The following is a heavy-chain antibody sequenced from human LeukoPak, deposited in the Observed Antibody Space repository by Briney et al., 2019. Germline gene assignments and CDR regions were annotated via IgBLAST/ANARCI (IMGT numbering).Heavy chain of an antibody. CDR2: IYSGGST. Sequence: GGSLRLSCAASGFTFNRYNMNWVRRAPGKGLEWVSVIYSGGSTYYADSVKGRFTISRDISKNTLYLQMNSLRAEDTAVYYCARDKISSGWYRGFDLWGQGTLVTVSS. V-gene: IGHV3-53*01. CDR3: ARDKISSGWYRGFDL. CDR1: GFTFNRYN. D-gene: IGHD6-19*01. J-gene: IGHJ4*02.